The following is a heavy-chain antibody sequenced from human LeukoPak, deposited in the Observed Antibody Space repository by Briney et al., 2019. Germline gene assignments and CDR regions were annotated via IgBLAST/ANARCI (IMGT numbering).Heavy chain of an antibody. CDR3: AGMVRGVPAPYYFDY. CDR2: IYYSGST. CDR1: GGSISSYY. D-gene: IGHD3-10*01. Sequence: SETLSLTCTVSGGSISSYYWSWIRQPPGKGLEWIGYIYYSGSTNYNPSLKSRVTISVDTSKNQFSLKLSSVTAADTAVYYCAGMVRGVPAPYYFDYWGQGTLVTVSS. J-gene: IGHJ4*02. V-gene: IGHV4-59*01.